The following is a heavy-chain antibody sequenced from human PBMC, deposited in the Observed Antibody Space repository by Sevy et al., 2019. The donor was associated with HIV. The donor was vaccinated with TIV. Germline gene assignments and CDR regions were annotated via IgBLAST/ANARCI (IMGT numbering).Heavy chain of an antibody. D-gene: IGHD2-8*01. V-gene: IGHV3-23*01. CDR3: AREGCTKPHDY. J-gene: IGHJ4*02. CDR2: LSFGCGEI. CDR1: GFTFSKYS. Sequence: LSLTCAASGFTFSKYSMSWVRQPPGKGLEWVSTLSFGCGEINYADSVKGRFTISRDNSKSSVYLQMNNLRPEDTAVYYCAREGCTKPHDYWGQGTLVTVCS.